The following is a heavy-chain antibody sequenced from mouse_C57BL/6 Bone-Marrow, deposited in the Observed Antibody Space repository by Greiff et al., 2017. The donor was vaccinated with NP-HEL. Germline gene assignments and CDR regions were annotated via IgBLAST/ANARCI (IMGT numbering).Heavy chain of an antibody. V-gene: IGHV5-4*01. CDR1: GFTFSSYA. Sequence: VQLKESGGGLVKPGGSLKLSCAASGFTFSSYAMSWVRQTPEQRLEWVATISDGGSYTYYPDNVKGRFTISRDNAKNNLYLQMSHLKSEDTAMYYCARARSWFAYWGQGTLVTVSA. CDR3: ARARSWFAY. CDR2: ISDGGSYT. J-gene: IGHJ3*01.